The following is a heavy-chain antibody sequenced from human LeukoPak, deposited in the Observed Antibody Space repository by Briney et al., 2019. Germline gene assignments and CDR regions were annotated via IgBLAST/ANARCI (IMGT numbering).Heavy chain of an antibody. D-gene: IGHD3-9*01. Sequence: GGSLRLSCAASGFTVSSNYMSWVRQAPGKGLEWVSVIYSGGSTYYADSVKGRFTISGDNSKNTLYLQMNSLRAEDTAVYYCARGVAYGYFDSSEVGGFDIWGQGTMVTVSS. CDR1: GFTVSSNY. CDR3: ARGVAYGYFDSSEVGGFDI. J-gene: IGHJ3*02. CDR2: IYSGGST. V-gene: IGHV3-66*01.